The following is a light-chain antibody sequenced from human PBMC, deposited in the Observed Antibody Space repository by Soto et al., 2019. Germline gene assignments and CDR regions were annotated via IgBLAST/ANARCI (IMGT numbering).Light chain of an antibody. Sequence: EIVMTQSPATLSVSPGERATLSCRASQSVSSNLAWYQQKFGQAPRLLIYGTSTRATGIPARFSGSGSGTEFTLIISSLQSEDFAVYYCQQYNNWPLYTFGQGTKLEIK. CDR3: QQYNNWPLYT. CDR1: QSVSSN. J-gene: IGKJ2*01. CDR2: GTS. V-gene: IGKV3-15*01.